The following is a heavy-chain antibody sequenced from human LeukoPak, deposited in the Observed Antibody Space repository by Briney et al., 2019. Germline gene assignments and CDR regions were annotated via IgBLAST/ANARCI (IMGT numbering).Heavy chain of an antibody. CDR2: INAGNGNT. V-gene: IGHV1-3*01. CDR3: ASSYDYGDYDLDY. D-gene: IGHD4-17*01. J-gene: IGHJ4*02. Sequence: ASVKVSCKASGYTFTGYYIHWVRQAPGQGLEWMGWINAGNGNTKYSQKFQGRVTITRDTSASTAYMELSSLRSEDTAVYYCASSYDYGDYDLDYWGQGTLVTVSS. CDR1: GYTFTGYY.